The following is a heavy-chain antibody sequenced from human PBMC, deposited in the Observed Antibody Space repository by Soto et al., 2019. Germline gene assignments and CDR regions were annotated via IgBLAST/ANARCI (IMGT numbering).Heavy chain of an antibody. CDR1: GFTFSSYA. D-gene: IGHD2-2*01. Sequence: SLRLSCAASGFTFSSYAMSWVRQAPGKGLEWVSGIRGSGDSTYYADSVKGRFTISRDNSKNTLYLQMSGLRAEDTAIYYCAKDRCSSTSCRLFPTNQGTGIWGQGTMVTVSS. CDR2: IRGSGDST. J-gene: IGHJ3*02. V-gene: IGHV3-23*01. CDR3: AKDRCSSTSCRLFPTNQGTGI.